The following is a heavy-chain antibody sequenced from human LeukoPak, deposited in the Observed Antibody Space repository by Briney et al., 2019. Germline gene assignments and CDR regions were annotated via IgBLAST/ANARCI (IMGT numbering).Heavy chain of an antibody. J-gene: IGHJ4*02. D-gene: IGHD3-3*02. V-gene: IGHV4-34*01. CDR2: IIHSGAT. CDR3: ARGRFSVYYFDY. Sequence: SETLSLTCGASGGSFSDYYWSWIRQPPGKGLEWIGEIIHSGATSSNPSLKCRVTISMDPSKNQFSLKLSSVTAADTAVYYCARGRFSVYYFDYWGQGSLVTVSS. CDR1: GGSFSDYY.